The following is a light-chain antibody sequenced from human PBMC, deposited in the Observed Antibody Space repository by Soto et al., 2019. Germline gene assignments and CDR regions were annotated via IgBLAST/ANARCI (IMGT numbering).Light chain of an antibody. Sequence: QSVLTQPPSVSGAPGQRVTISCTGSSSNIGAGYDVHWYQQLPGTAPKLLIYGNSNRPSGVPDLFSGSKSGTSASLAITGLQAEDEADYYCQSYDSSLSGVVSGGGTKLTVL. CDR2: GNS. CDR1: SSNIGAGYD. J-gene: IGLJ2*01. CDR3: QSYDSSLSGVV. V-gene: IGLV1-40*01.